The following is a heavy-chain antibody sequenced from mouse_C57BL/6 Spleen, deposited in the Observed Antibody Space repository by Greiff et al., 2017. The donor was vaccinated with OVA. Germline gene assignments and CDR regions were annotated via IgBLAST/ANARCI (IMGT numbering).Heavy chain of an antibody. V-gene: IGHV1-82*01. D-gene: IGHD3-3*01. Sequence: VQLQQSGPELVKPGASVKISCKASGYAFSSSWMNWVKQRPGQGLEWIGRIYPGDGDTNYNGKFKGKATLTADKSSSTAYMQLSSLTAEDSAVYFCARAGTGYFDVWGTGTTVTVSS. J-gene: IGHJ1*03. CDR3: ARAGTGYFDV. CDR2: IYPGDGDT. CDR1: GYAFSSSW.